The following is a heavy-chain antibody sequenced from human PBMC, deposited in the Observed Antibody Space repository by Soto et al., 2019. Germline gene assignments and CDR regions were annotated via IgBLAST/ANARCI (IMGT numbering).Heavy chain of an antibody. D-gene: IGHD4-17*01. CDR1: GGSISSGGYY. J-gene: IGHJ5*02. Sequence: SETLSLTCTVSGGSISSGGYYWSWIRQHPGKGLEWIGYIYYSGSTYYNPSLKSRVTISVDTSKNQFSLKLSSVTAADTAVYYCARDSTTGWFDPWGQGTLVTVSS. CDR3: ARDSTTGWFDP. V-gene: IGHV4-31*03. CDR2: IYYSGST.